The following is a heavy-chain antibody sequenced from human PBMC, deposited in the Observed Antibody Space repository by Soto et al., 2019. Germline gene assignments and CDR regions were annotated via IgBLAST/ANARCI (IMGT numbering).Heavy chain of an antibody. CDR2: IDPSDSYT. V-gene: IGHV5-10-1*01. J-gene: IGHJ6*02. Sequence: VESLKISCKGSGYSFTSYWISWVRQMPGKGLEWMGRIDPSDSYTNYSPSFQGHVTISADKSISTAYLQWSSLKASDTAMYYCARQGLAVAGTSYYYYYGMDVWGQGTTVTVSS. CDR1: GYSFTSYW. CDR3: ARQGLAVAGTSYYYYYGMDV. D-gene: IGHD6-19*01.